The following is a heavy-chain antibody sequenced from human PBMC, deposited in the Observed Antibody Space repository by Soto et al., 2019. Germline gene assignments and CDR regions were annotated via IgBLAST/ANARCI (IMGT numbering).Heavy chain of an antibody. CDR1: GGSFSTYY. CDR3: ARAASRRSNWFDP. CDR2: INHSGST. J-gene: IGHJ5*02. Sequence: QVQLQQWGAGLLKPSETLSLTCAIYGGSFSTYYWNWIRQPPGKGLEWIGEINHSGSTNYIPSLKSRVTISLDTSKNQFSLKLSSVTAADTAVYYCARAASRRSNWFDPWGQGTLVTVSS. V-gene: IGHV4-34*01.